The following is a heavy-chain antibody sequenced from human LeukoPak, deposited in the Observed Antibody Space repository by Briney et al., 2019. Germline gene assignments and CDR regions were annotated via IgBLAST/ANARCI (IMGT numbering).Heavy chain of an antibody. CDR1: GGSITSSTYY. Sequence: PSETLSLTCTVSGGSITSSTYYWGWIRQPPGKGLEWIGGIYYSGRTYYNPSLKSRVTISVDTSKNQFSLKLSSVTAADTAVYYCASLRQQLVSNYYMDVWGKGTTVTVSS. CDR3: ASLRQQLVSNYYMDV. J-gene: IGHJ6*03. CDR2: IYYSGRT. V-gene: IGHV4-39*07. D-gene: IGHD6-13*01.